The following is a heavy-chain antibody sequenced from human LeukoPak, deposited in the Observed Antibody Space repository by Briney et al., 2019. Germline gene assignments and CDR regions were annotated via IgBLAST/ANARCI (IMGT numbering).Heavy chain of an antibody. J-gene: IGHJ5*02. V-gene: IGHV4-59*08. CDR1: GGSISSDY. D-gene: IGHD2-2*01. CDR3: ARQRPHYCSSTSCSAYNWFGP. Sequence: PSETLSLTCTVSGGSISSDYWSWIRQPPGKGLEWIGYIYYSGSTNYNPSLKSRVTISVDTSKNQFSLMLTSVTAADTAVYYCARQRPHYCSSTSCSAYNWFGPWGQGTLVTVSS. CDR2: IYYSGST.